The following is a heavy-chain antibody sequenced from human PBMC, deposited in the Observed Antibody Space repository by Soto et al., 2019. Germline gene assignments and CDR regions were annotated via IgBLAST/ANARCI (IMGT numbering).Heavy chain of an antibody. Sequence: PGRSLRLSCAASGFTFSSYAMIWVRQAPGKGRERVSAISGSGGYTYYADSVQGRLTISRDNSKNTVYLPMNSLRPEDTDVDYCVKAGNMGFEGFDFWGKGKLVTVSS. CDR1: GFTFSSYA. CDR3: VKAGNMGFEGFDF. J-gene: IGHJ4*02. V-gene: IGHV3-23*01. D-gene: IGHD3-10*01. CDR2: ISGSGGYT.